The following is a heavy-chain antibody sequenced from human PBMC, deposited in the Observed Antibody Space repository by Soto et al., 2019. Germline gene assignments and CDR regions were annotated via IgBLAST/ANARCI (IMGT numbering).Heavy chain of an antibody. V-gene: IGHV3-21*06. CDR2: XXXXXXYI. Sequence: PGGSLRLSCVASGYSLSDYSMNWVRQPPGKXXXXXXXXXXXXXYIYYSDSVRGRFTISRDDARNSVYLQLSNVRDDDTALYYCVRDRDWAFDIWGQGTMVTVSS. CDR3: VRDRDWAFDI. D-gene: IGHD3-9*01. J-gene: IGHJ3*02. CDR1: GYSLSDYS.